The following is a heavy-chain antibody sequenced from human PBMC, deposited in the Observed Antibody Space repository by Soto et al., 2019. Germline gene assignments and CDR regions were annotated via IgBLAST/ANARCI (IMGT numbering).Heavy chain of an antibody. Sequence: ASVKVSCKASGYTFTGHYLHWVRQAPGQGLEWMGWINANSGTTNYAQKFQGWVTLTRDTSISTTYMEVNRLKFDDTAVYYCARELSSSWFDTWGQXTLVTVSS. CDR1: GYTFTGHY. J-gene: IGHJ4*02. CDR2: INANSGTT. CDR3: ARELSSSWFDT. V-gene: IGHV1-2*04. D-gene: IGHD2-2*01.